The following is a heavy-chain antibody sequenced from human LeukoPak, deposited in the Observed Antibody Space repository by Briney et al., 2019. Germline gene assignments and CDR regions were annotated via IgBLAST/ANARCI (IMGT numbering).Heavy chain of an antibody. CDR2: INHSGST. CDR3: ASGSPFYGLDF. Sequence: SETLSLTCAVYGGSFSGYYWSWIRQPPGKGLEWIGEINHSGSTNYNPSLKSRVTISVDTSKNQFSLKLSSVTAADTAVYYCASGSPFYGLDFWGQGTTVTVSS. V-gene: IGHV4-34*01. J-gene: IGHJ6*02. CDR1: GGSFSGYY.